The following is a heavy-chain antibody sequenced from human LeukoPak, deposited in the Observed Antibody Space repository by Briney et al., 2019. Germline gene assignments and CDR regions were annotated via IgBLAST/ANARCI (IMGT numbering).Heavy chain of an antibody. CDR1: GYSISSTNW. D-gene: IGHD3-10*01. CDR3: ARGRRQLYYGSENKFDY. V-gene: IGHV4-28*03. CDR2: IYYSGST. J-gene: IGHJ4*02. Sequence: PSDTLSLTCAVSGYSISSTNWWGWIRQPPGKGLEWIGYIYYSGSTYYNPSLKSRVTIPVDTSKNQFSLKLSSVTAADTAVYYCARGRRQLYYGSENKFDYWGQGTLVTVSS.